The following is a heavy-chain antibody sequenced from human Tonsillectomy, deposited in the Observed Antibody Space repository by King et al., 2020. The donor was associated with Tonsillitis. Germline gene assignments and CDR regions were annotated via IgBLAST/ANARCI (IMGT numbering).Heavy chain of an antibody. CDR3: ARDPHVDTAMEGDY. V-gene: IGHV1-2*02. D-gene: IGHD5-18*01. J-gene: IGHJ4*02. Sequence: HVQLVQSGAEVKKPGASVKVSCKASGYIFTAYYMHWVRQAPGQGLEWMGWINPNSGGTNYAQKFQGRVTMTWDTSISTAYMDLSGLRSDDTAIYYCARDPHVDTAMEGDYWGQGTLVTVSS. CDR1: GYIFTAYY. CDR2: INPNSGGT.